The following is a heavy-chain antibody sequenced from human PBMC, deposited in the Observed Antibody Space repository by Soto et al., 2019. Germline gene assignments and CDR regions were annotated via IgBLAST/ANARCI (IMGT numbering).Heavy chain of an antibody. CDR2: ISGSGGST. J-gene: IGHJ5*01. D-gene: IGHD5-18*01. Sequence: GGSLRLSCAASGFTFISYAMSWVLQAPWKGLEWVSAISGSGGSTYYADSVKGRFTISRDNSKNTLYLQMNSLRAEDTAVYYWAKEIGYGRGWYDYWGQVRWSPSPQ. V-gene: IGHV3-23*01. CDR3: AKEIGYGRGWYDY. CDR1: GFTFISYA.